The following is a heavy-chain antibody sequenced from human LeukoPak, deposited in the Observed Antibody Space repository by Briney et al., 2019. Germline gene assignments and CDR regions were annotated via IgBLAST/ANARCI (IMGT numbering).Heavy chain of an antibody. Sequence: ASVKVSCKTSGYTFTGYYMHWVRQAPGQGLEWMGWINPNSGGTNYAQKFQGRVTMTRDMSTSTVYMELNSLRSEDTAVYYCAKELNSYGYAFDVWGQGTMVTVSS. CDR3: AKELNSYGYAFDV. V-gene: IGHV1-2*02. J-gene: IGHJ3*01. CDR1: GYTFTGYY. CDR2: INPNSGGT. D-gene: IGHD5-18*01.